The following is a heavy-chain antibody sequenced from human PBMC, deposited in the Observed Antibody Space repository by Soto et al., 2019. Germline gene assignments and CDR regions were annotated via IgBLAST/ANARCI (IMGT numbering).Heavy chain of an antibody. CDR1: GFTFSSYG. V-gene: IGHV3-33*01. J-gene: IGHJ6*02. Sequence: PGGSLRLSCAASGFTFSSYGMHWVRQAPGKGLEWVAVIWYDGSNKYYADSVKGRFTISRDNSKNTLYLQMNSLRAEDTAVYYCARGEQQLYYYYYYGMDVWGQGTTVTVSS. CDR2: IWYDGSNK. CDR3: ARGEQQLYYYYYYGMDV. D-gene: IGHD6-13*01.